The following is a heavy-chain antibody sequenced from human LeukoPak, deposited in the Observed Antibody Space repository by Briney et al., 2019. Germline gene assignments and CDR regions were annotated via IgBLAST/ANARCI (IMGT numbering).Heavy chain of an antibody. CDR2: INAGNGNT. V-gene: IGHV1-3*01. D-gene: IGHD3-22*01. J-gene: IGHJ4*02. CDR3: ATDVAAYDSSGY. Sequence: ASVKVSCKASGYTFTSYAMPWVRQAPGQRLEWMGWINAGNGNTKYSQKFQGGVTMTEDTSTDTAYMELSSLRSEDTAVYYCATDVAAYDSSGYWGQGTLVTVSS. CDR1: GYTFTSYA.